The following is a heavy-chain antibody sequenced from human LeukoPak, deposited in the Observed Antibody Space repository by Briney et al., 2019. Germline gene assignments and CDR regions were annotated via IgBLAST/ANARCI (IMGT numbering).Heavy chain of an antibody. D-gene: IGHD1-20*01. J-gene: IGHJ4*02. CDR2: INPNSGGT. CDR1: GYTFTGYF. CDR3: ARITGRAVRSNFDY. V-gene: IGHV1-2*02. Sequence: ASVKVSCKASGYTFTGYFMHWMRQAPGQGLEWMGWINPNSGGTNYAQKFQGRVTMTRDTSISTAYMELSRLRSDDTAVYYCARITGRAVRSNFDYWGQGTLVTVSS.